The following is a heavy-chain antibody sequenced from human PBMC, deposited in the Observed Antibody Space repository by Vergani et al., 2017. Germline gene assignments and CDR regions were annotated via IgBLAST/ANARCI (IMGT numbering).Heavy chain of an antibody. CDR3: ASPVVDDAFDI. V-gene: IGHV3-21*01. CDR2: ISSSSSYI. D-gene: IGHD3-22*01. CDR1: GFTFSSYS. J-gene: IGHJ3*02. Sequence: EVQLVESGGGLVKPGGSLRLSCAASGFTFSSYSMNWVRQAPGKGLEWVASISSSSSYIYYADSVKGRFTISRDNAKNSLYLQMNSLRAEDTAVYYCASPVVDDAFDIWGQGTMVTVSS.